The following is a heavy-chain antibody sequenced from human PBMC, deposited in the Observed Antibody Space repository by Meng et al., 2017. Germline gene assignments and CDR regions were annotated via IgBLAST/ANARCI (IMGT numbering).Heavy chain of an antibody. CDR2: IWYDGSNK. V-gene: IGHV3-33*01. J-gene: IGHJ4*02. CDR3: ARDGYCSGGSCYRTQFDY. D-gene: IGHD2-15*01. Sequence: GESLKISCAASGFTFSSYGMHWVRQAPGKGLEWVAVIWYDGSNKYYEDSVKGRFTISRDNSKNTLYLQMNSLRAEDTAVYYCARDGYCSGGSCYRTQFDYWGQGTLVTVSS. CDR1: GFTFSSYG.